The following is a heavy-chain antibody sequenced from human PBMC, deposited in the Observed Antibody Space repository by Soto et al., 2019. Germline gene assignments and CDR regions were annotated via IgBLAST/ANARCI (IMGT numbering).Heavy chain of an antibody. J-gene: IGHJ3*02. Sequence: ASVKVSCKASGYTFTGYYMHWVRQAPGQGLEWMGWINPNSGGTNYAQKFQGWVTMTRDTSISTAYMELSRLRSDDTAVYYCAKGRLGFSMETAFDIWGQGTMVTVSS. CDR1: GYTFTGYY. V-gene: IGHV1-2*04. D-gene: IGHD3-10*01. CDR2: INPNSGGT. CDR3: AKGRLGFSMETAFDI.